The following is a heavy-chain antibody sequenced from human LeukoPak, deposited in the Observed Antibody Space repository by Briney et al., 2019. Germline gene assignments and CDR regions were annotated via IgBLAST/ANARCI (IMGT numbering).Heavy chain of an antibody. D-gene: IGHD3-22*01. CDR2: IYYSGST. V-gene: IGHV4-39*07. J-gene: IGHJ4*02. CDR1: GGSISSSSYY. CDR3: ARGYYDSSGYSIPFDY. Sequence: SETLSLTCTVSGGSISSSSYYWGWIRQPPGRGLEWIGSIYYSGSTYYNPSLKSRVTISVDTSKNQFSPKLSSVTAADTAVYYCARGYYDSSGYSIPFDYWGQGTLVTVSS.